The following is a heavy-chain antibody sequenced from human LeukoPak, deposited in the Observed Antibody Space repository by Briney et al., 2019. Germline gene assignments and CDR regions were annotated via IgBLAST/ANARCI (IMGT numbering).Heavy chain of an antibody. CDR1: GFTFSTYS. J-gene: IGHJ5*02. CDR3: AKVSGRSLSYNWFDP. V-gene: IGHV3-9*01. CDR2: ISWNSGSI. Sequence: PGGSLRLSCAASGFTFSTYSMNWVRQAPGKGLEWVSGISWNSGSIGYADSVKGRFTISRDNAKNSLYLQMNSLRAEDTALYYCAKVSGRSLSYNWFDPWGQGTLVTVSS. D-gene: IGHD6-13*01.